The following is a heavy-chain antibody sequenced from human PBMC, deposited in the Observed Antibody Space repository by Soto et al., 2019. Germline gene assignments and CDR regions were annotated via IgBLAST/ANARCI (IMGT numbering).Heavy chain of an antibody. D-gene: IGHD6-19*01. CDR3: ARARIVVAGTIVDY. CDR2: IYHSGDT. J-gene: IGHJ4*02. V-gene: IGHV4-38-2*01. Sequence: SETLSLTCAVSGYSLTSGYYCGWIRQPPGKGLEWIGSIYHSGDTYYNPSLKSRVTISVDTSKNHFSLKLTSVTAADTAVYYCARARIVVAGTIVDYWGQGTLVTVSS. CDR1: GYSLTSGYY.